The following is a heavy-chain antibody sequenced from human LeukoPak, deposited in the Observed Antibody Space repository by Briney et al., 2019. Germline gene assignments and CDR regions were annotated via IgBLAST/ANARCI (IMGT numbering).Heavy chain of an antibody. CDR3: ANGAFRLYYIDV. V-gene: IGHV3-30-3*01. CDR2: ISYDGSNK. J-gene: IGHJ6*03. D-gene: IGHD2-8*01. Sequence: GGSLRLSCAASGFTFSSYAMHGVRQAPGKGLEWVAVISYDGSNKYYADSVKGRFTISRDNAKNTVYLQMNSLRAEDTAVYYCANGAFRLYYIDVWGKGTTVTVSS. CDR1: GFTFSSYA.